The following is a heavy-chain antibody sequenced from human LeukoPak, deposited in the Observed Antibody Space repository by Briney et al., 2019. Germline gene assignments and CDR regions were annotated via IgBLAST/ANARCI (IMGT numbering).Heavy chain of an antibody. CDR3: ARQNDFRLDY. D-gene: IGHD3-3*01. CDR2: IYPGDSDT. Sequence: GESLRISCKGSGYTFSGHWIGWVRQMPGKGLEWMGIIYPGDSDTGYSPSLQGQVTISVDTSIGTAYLQWSSLKASDTAIYYCARQNDFRLDYWGQGTLVTVSS. J-gene: IGHJ4*02. V-gene: IGHV5-51*01. CDR1: GYTFSGHW.